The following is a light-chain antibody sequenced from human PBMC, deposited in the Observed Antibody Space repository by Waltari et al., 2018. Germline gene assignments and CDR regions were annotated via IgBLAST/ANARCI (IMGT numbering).Light chain of an antibody. V-gene: IGLV3-1*01. CDR1: KLGAEY. Sequence: SFELTQPPSVSVSPGQTASISCSGDKLGAEYVCWYQQKPGQSPLLVIYEDNQRPSGTPERFSGSNSGNTATLTISGTQAVDEADYYCQAWVSSTGVVFGGGTKLTVL. J-gene: IGLJ2*01. CDR2: EDN. CDR3: QAWVSSTGVV.